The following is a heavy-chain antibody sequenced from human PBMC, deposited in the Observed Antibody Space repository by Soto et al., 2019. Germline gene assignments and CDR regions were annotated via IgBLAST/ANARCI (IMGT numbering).Heavy chain of an antibody. V-gene: IGHV3-23*01. CDR3: AKGGRGDHFWSDFIRMDV. CDR2: ISGSGGST. Sequence: GSLRLSCAASGFTFSSYAMSWVRQAPGKGLEWVSAISGSGGSTYYADSVKGRFTISRDNSKKTLYLQMNSLRAEDTAVYYCAKGGRGDHFWSDFIRMDVGGQGTTVTVSS. J-gene: IGHJ6*02. CDR1: GFTFSSYA. D-gene: IGHD3-3*02.